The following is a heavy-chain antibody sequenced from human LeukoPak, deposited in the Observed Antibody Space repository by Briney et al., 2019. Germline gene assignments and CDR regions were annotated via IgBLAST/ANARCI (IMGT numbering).Heavy chain of an antibody. J-gene: IGHJ4*02. V-gene: IGHV3-23*01. Sequence: GGSLRLSCAASGFTFSSYAMSWVRHAPGMGLEGVSAISASGGSTYYADSVKGRFTISRDNSKNTLYLQMNSLRPEDTAVYYCAKDLSQKYTFDYWGQGTLVTVSS. CDR3: AKDLSQKYTFDY. CDR1: GFTFSSYA. CDR2: ISASGGST. D-gene: IGHD2/OR15-2a*01.